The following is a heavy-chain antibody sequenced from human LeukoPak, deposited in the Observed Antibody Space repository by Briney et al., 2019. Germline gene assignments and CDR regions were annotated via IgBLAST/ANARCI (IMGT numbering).Heavy chain of an antibody. Sequence: GGSLRLSCAASGFTFSNYAMSWARQAPGKGLEWVSSIYGSGGRTYYVDSVKGRFTISRDNSKNTLYLQMNSLRAEDTALFYCAKDTYISSRGAFDIWGQGTMVTVSS. CDR3: AKDTYISSRGAFDI. V-gene: IGHV3-23*01. CDR1: GFTFSNYA. J-gene: IGHJ3*02. CDR2: IYGSGGRT. D-gene: IGHD6-13*01.